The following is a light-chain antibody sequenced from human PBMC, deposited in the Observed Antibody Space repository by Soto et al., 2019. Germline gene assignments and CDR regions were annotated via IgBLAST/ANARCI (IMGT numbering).Light chain of an antibody. CDR2: DVS. J-gene: IGLJ2*01. V-gene: IGLV2-11*01. Sequence: QSVLTQPRSVSGSPGQSVTISCTGTSSDVGYYNYVSWYQHHPGAAPKLMIYDVSERPSGVPDRFSGSKSGNTASLTISGLQAEDEADYYCCSYAGSYSHVVFGGGTKLTVL. CDR1: SSDVGYYNY. CDR3: CSYAGSYSHVV.